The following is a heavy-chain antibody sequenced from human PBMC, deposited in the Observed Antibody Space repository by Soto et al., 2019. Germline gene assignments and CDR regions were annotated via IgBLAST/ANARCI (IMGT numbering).Heavy chain of an antibody. V-gene: IGHV4-59*01. CDR3: ARGDHILVS. J-gene: IGHJ4*02. Sequence: QVELQESGPGLVKPSETLALTCTVSDVSIRRYYWTWIRQPPGKGLEWIGHMFYGGRTNYNPALKSRVTMSVDTSKSQFSLTLTSVTAADTAVYFCARGDHILVSWGQGTLVTVSS. D-gene: IGHD2-21*01. CDR2: MFYGGRT. CDR1: DVSIRRYY.